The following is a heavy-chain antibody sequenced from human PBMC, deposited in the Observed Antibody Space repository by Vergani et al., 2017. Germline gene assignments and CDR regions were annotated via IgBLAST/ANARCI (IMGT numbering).Heavy chain of an antibody. D-gene: IGHD3/OR15-3a*01. CDR2: IRSKANSYAT. V-gene: IGHV3-73*02. Sequence: EVQLVESGGGLVQPGGSLKLSCAASGFTFSGSAMHWVRQASGKGLEWVGRIRSKANSYATAYAASVKGRFTISRDNAKNSLYLQMNSLRAEDTAVYYCARDMSLWYWGQGTLVTVSS. CDR1: GFTFSGSA. J-gene: IGHJ4*02. CDR3: ARDMSLWY.